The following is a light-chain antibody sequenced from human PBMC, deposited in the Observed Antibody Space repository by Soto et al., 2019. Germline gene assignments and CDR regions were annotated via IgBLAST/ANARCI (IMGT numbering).Light chain of an antibody. CDR2: AAS. J-gene: IGKJ4*01. Sequence: IHLTPSPGSMFPSVGEGVHITCRASQSISSYLNWYQQKPGKAPKLLIYAASSLQSGVPSRFSGSGSGTDFTLTISSLQPEDFATYYCQQSYSTPTFGGGTKVDIK. V-gene: IGKV1-39*01. CDR3: QQSYSTPT. CDR1: QSISSY.